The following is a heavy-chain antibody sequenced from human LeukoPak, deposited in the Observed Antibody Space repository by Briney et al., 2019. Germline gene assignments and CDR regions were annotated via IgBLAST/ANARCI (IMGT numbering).Heavy chain of an antibody. CDR3: AGKNVVVPAAYEY. CDR1: GFTFSSYA. Sequence: GGSLRLSCAASGFTFSSYAMHWVRQAPGKGLEYVSAISSNGGSTNYANSVKGRFTISRDNSKNTLYLQMGSLRAEDMAVYYCAGKNVVVPAAYEYWGQGTLVTVSS. V-gene: IGHV3-64*01. D-gene: IGHD2-2*01. CDR2: ISSNGGST. J-gene: IGHJ4*02.